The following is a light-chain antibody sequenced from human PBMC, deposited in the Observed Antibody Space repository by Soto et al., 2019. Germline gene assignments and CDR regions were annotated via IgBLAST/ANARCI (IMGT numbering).Light chain of an antibody. V-gene: IGLV2-14*01. CDR3: SSYPTSSTYV. CDR2: DVS. J-gene: IGLJ1*01. Sequence: QSALTQPASVSGSPGQSITISCTGTSSDVGGYNYVSWYQQHPGKAPKLMICDVSDRPSGISNRFSGSKSGNTASLTISGLQAEDEADYYCSSYPTSSTYVFGPGTKVTVL. CDR1: SSDVGGYNY.